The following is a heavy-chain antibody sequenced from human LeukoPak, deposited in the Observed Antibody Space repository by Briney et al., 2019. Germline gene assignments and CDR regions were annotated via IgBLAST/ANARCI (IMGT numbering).Heavy chain of an antibody. CDR2: IRYDGSNK. CDR3: AKLRFWSGPNWFDP. V-gene: IGHV3-30*02. D-gene: IGHD3-3*01. CDR1: GFTFSSYG. J-gene: IGHJ5*02. Sequence: HPGGSLRLSCAASGFTFSSYGMHWVRQAPGKGLEWVAFIRYDGSNKYYADSVKGRFTISRDDSKNTLYLQMNSLRAEDTAVYYCAKLRFWSGPNWFDPWGQGTLVTVSS.